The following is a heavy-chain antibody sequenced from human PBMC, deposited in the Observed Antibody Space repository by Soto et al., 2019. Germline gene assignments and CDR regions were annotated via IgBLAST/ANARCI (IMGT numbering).Heavy chain of an antibody. CDR1: GYTFTSYG. Sequence: GASVKVSCKASGYTFTSYGISWVRQAPGQGLEWMGWISAYNGNTNYAQKLQGRVTMTTDTSTSTAYMELRSLRSDDTAVYYCARDVDGSSSYYYYGMDVWGQGTTVTVSS. J-gene: IGHJ6*02. CDR2: ISAYNGNT. D-gene: IGHD6-6*01. CDR3: ARDVDGSSSYYYYGMDV. V-gene: IGHV1-18*01.